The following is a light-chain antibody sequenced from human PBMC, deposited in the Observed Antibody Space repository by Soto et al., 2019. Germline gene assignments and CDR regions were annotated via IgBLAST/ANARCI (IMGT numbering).Light chain of an antibody. Sequence: QSVLTQPPSVSGAPGQRVAISCTGSSSNIGAGYGVHWYKQLPGTAPKLLISGNGNRPSGVPDRFSASKSGTSASLAITGLQTEDEADYYCQVWDSSSDHYVFGTGTQLTVL. J-gene: IGLJ1*01. V-gene: IGLV1-40*01. CDR1: SSNIGAGYG. CDR2: GNG. CDR3: QVWDSSSDHYV.